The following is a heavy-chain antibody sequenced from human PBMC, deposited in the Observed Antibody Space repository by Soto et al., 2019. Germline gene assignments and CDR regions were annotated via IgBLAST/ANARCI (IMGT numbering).Heavy chain of an antibody. Sequence: EVQLLESGGGLVQPGGSLRLSCAASGFTFSTYAMSWGRQAPGKGLEWVSTISGSGGSTHYADSVKGRFTISRDNSKNTLYLQMNSLSAEDTAVYYCAKFYGGNSAHTYTIDPWGQGTLVTVSS. D-gene: IGHD2-21*02. J-gene: IGHJ5*02. V-gene: IGHV3-23*01. CDR1: GFTFSTYA. CDR2: ISGSGGST. CDR3: AKFYGGNSAHTYTIDP.